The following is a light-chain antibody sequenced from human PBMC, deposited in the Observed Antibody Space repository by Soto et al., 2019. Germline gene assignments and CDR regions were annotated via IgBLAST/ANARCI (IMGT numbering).Light chain of an antibody. J-gene: IGKJ2*01. V-gene: IGKV1-39*01. Sequence: DIQMTQSPSSLSVSVGDRVTITCRASQNITNYLNWYQQKPGKAPKLLVYAASSLQSGVPSRFSGNGSGTDFTLTISSLQPEDFASYYCQQSDSYHYTFVPGTKLEIK. CDR2: AAS. CDR1: QNITNY. CDR3: QQSDSYHYT.